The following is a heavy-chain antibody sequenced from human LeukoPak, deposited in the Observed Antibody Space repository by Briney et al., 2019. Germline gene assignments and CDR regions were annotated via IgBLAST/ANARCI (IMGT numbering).Heavy chain of an antibody. J-gene: IGHJ4*02. V-gene: IGHV1-46*01. CDR2: INPSGGST. Sequence: GASVTVSFKSSGYTFTIYYMHWVRQAPGQGLEWMGIINPSGGSTNYAQKFQGRVTMTRDTSTSTVYMELSSLRSEDTAVYYCARNYYGSGSPYYFDYWGQGTLVTVSS. D-gene: IGHD3-10*01. CDR3: ARNYYGSGSPYYFDY. CDR1: GYTFTIYY.